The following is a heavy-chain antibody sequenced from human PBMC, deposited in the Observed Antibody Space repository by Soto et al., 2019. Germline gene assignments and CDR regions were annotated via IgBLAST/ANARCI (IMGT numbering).Heavy chain of an antibody. J-gene: IGHJ6*03. CDR3: AKDPLLCAIFGLRDYMDV. CDR1: GFTFSSYA. D-gene: IGHD3-3*01. Sequence: GGSLRLSCAASGFTFSSYAMSWVRQAPGKGLEWVSAISGSGGSTYYADSVKGRFTISRDNSKNTLYLQMNSLRAEDTAVYYCAKDPLLCAIFGLRDYMDVWGKGTTVTVSS. CDR2: ISGSGGST. V-gene: IGHV3-23*01.